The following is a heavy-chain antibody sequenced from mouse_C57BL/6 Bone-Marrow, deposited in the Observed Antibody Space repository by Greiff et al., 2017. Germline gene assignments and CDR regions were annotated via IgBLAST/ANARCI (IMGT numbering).Heavy chain of an antibody. CDR3: ARSSITTVAYWYFDV. V-gene: IGHV1-81*01. D-gene: IGHD1-1*01. J-gene: IGHJ1*03. Sequence: LEESGAELARPGASVKLSCKASGYTFTSYGISWVKQRTGQGLEWIGEIYPRSGNTYYNEKFKGKATLTADKSSSTAYMEIRSLTSEDSAVYFCARSSITTVAYWYFDVWGTGTTVTVSS. CDR1: GYTFTSYG. CDR2: IYPRSGNT.